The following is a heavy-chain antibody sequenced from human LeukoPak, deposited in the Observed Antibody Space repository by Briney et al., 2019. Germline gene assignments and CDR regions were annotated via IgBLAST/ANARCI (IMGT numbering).Heavy chain of an antibody. CDR3: ATGRNCTTCYLPDY. CDR2: INQDGGEK. Sequence: GGSLRLSCAASGFTFNKYWMSWVRQAPGKGLEWVANINQDGGEKYYVDSVKGRFTISRDNAKNSLYLQMNSLRAEDTAVYYGATGRNCTTCYLPDYWGQGTVVTV. J-gene: IGHJ4*02. D-gene: IGHD2-2*01. CDR1: GFTFNKYW. V-gene: IGHV3-7*01.